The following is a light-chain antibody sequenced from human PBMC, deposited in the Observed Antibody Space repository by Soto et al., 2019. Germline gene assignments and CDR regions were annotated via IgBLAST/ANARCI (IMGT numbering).Light chain of an antibody. J-gene: IGLJ2*01. Sequence: QSALTQPASVSGSPGQSITISCTGTSSDVGGYNYVSWYQQPPGKAPKLMIYDVNNRPSGVSNRFSGSKSGNTASLTISGLQAEDEADYYCSSYTTSSLVVFGGGTKVTVL. CDR3: SSYTTSSLVV. V-gene: IGLV2-14*01. CDR1: SSDVGGYNY. CDR2: DVN.